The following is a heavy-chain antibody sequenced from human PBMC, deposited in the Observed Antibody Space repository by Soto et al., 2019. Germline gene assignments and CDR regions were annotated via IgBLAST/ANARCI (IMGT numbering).Heavy chain of an antibody. J-gene: IGHJ5*02. V-gene: IGHV4-59*08. D-gene: IGHD6-13*01. CDR2: IYYSGST. Sequence: PSETLSLTCTVSGGSISSYYWIWIRQPPGKGLEWIGYIYYSGSTNYNPSLKSRVTISVDTSKNQFSLKLSSVTAADTAVYYCASLGIAAAGTVYWFDPWGQGTLVTLSS. CDR1: GGSISSYY. CDR3: ASLGIAAAGTVYWFDP.